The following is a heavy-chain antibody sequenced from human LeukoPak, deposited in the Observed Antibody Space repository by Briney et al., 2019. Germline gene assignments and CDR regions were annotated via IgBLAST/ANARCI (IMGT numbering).Heavy chain of an antibody. Sequence: PSETLTLTCTVSGGSISSISYYWGWIRQPPGKGLEWIGSIYYSGSTYYNPSLKSRVTISVDTSKNQFSLKLSSVTAADTAVYYCARTVRSGWYPDYYYYYMDVWGKGTTVTISS. D-gene: IGHD6-19*01. J-gene: IGHJ6*03. CDR1: GGSISSISYY. CDR2: IYYSGST. V-gene: IGHV4-39*01. CDR3: ARTVRSGWYPDYYYYYMDV.